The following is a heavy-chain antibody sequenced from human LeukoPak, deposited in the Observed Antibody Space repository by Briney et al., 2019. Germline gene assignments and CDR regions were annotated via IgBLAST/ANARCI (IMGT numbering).Heavy chain of an antibody. D-gene: IGHD6-13*01. V-gene: IGHV4-4*02. J-gene: IGHJ4*02. CDR2: MNHSGSS. CDR1: GGSFSSSNW. CDR3: ASLLTGYSSTFDY. Sequence: PSETLSLTCAVSGGSFSSSNWWSWVRPPPGKGLEWIGEMNHSGSSKYDPSLKRRVTISVNKSKNQFSLTLSSVTAADTAVYYCASLLTGYSSTFDYGGQETLVTVSS.